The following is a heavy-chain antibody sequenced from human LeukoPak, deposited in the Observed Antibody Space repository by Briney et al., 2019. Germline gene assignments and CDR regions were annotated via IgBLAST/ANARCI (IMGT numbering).Heavy chain of an antibody. J-gene: IGHJ5*02. Sequence: GGSLRLSCATSGFTFSNSAMSWVRQAPGKGLAWVSGISNIDGSTYYADSVKGRFTISRDNSKNTVYLQMNSLRAEDTAVYYCARLAQLNGYCSGSSCLGWFDPWGQGTLVTVSS. V-gene: IGHV3-23*01. CDR3: ARLAQLNGYCSGSSCLGWFDP. D-gene: IGHD2-15*01. CDR1: GFTFSNSA. CDR2: ISNIDGST.